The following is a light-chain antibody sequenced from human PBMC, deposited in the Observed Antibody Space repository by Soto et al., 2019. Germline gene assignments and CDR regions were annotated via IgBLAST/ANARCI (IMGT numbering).Light chain of an antibody. V-gene: IGKV2-28*01. Sequence: EIVLTQSPLSLPVTPVEPASISCRSSQSLLHSNGYNYLDWXLQKPGQSPQLLIYLGSNRASGVPDRSSGSGSGTDFTLKISKVEAEDVGGYYCMQAIKTPLTFGGGTKVDIK. CDR1: QSLLHSNGYNY. CDR2: LGS. J-gene: IGKJ4*01. CDR3: MQAIKTPLT.